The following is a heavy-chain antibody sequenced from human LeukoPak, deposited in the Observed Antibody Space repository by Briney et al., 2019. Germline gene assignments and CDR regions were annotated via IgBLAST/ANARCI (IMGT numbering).Heavy chain of an antibody. V-gene: IGHV1-2*02. CDR2: INPNSGGT. D-gene: IGHD1-1*01. CDR3: ARSDDLPGDFDC. Sequence: ASVKVSCKASGYTFTGYYMHWVRQAPGRGLEWLGWINPNSGGTTYAQKFRGRVTMTRDTSINTAYMELSGLISNDTAVYYCARSDDLPGDFDCWGQGTLVTVSS. J-gene: IGHJ4*02. CDR1: GYTFTGYY.